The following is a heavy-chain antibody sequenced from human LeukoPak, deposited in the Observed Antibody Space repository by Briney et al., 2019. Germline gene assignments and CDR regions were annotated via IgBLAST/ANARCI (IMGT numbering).Heavy chain of an antibody. CDR3: ASGQQLGY. J-gene: IGHJ4*02. CDR2: IKQDGSEK. Sequence: GGSLRLSCAASGFTFNNYWMSWVRQAPGKGLEWVANIKQDGSEKYYVDSVKGRFTISRDNAKNSLYLQMNSLRAEDTAVYYCASGQQLGYWGQGTLVTVSS. CDR1: GFTFNNYW. D-gene: IGHD6-6*01. V-gene: IGHV3-7*01.